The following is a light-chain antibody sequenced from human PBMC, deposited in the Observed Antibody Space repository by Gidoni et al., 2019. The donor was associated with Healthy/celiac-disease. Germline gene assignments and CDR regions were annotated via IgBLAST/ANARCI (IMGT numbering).Light chain of an antibody. CDR3: QQYNNWPPYT. V-gene: IGKV3-15*01. J-gene: IGKJ2*01. Sequence: EIVMTQSPATLSVSTGERATLTCRASQSVSSNLAWYPQKPGQAPRLLIYGASTRATGIPARFSGSGSGTEFTLTISSLHSEDFAVYYCQQYNNWPPYTFGQGTKLEIK. CDR2: GAS. CDR1: QSVSSN.